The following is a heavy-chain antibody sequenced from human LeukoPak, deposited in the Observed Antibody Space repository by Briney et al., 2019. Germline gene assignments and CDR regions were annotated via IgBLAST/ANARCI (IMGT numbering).Heavy chain of an antibody. CDR1: GFTFSSYS. D-gene: IGHD6-13*01. J-gene: IGHJ3*02. V-gene: IGHV3-21*01. Sequence: GGSLRLSCAASGFTFSSYSMNWVRQAPGKGLEWVSSISSIRSYIYYADSVKGRFTISRDNAENSLYLQMNSLRAEDTAVYYCARRGGIAALSAAFDIWGQGTMVTVSS. CDR2: ISSIRSYI. CDR3: ARRGGIAALSAAFDI.